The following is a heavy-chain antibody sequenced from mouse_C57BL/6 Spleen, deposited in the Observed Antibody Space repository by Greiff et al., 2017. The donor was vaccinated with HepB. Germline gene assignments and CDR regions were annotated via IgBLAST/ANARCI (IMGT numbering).Heavy chain of an antibody. CDR3: AREGGYDEGNAMDY. CDR2: INYDGSST. CDR1: GFTFSDYY. V-gene: IGHV5-16*01. Sequence: EVKLMESEGGLVQPGSSMKLSCTASGFTFSDYYMAWVRQVPEKGLEWVANINYDGSSTYYLDSLKSRFIISRDNAKNILYLQMSSLKSEDTATYYCAREGGYDEGNAMDYWGQGTSVTVSS. D-gene: IGHD2-2*01. J-gene: IGHJ4*01.